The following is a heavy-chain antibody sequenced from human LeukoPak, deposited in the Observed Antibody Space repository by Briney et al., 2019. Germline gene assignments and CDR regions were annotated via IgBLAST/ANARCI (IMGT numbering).Heavy chain of an antibody. Sequence: SQTLSLTCSVSGSAIRSVGYLWSWIRQRPGEGLDYIGYVYYSGSTYYNPSLKSRVTISVDTSKNQFSLKLSSVTVADTAVYYCARVPNYTSGSYRAGFDYWGQGTLVTVSS. D-gene: IGHD1-26*01. V-gene: IGHV4-30-4*08. CDR2: VYYSGST. J-gene: IGHJ4*02. CDR3: ARVPNYTSGSYRAGFDY. CDR1: GSAIRSVGYL.